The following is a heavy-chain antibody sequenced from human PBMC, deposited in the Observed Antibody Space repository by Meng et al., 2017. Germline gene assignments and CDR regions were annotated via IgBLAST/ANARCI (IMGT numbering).Heavy chain of an antibody. CDR3: ARLRPHAYYYDSSGLHWYFDL. D-gene: IGHD3-22*01. Sequence: HVELQPLGASRWKRPDTLSLTLAVYGGSFSGYNVSWIRQPPGNGLEWIGEINHGGSTNYNPSLKSRVTISVDTSKSQFSLKLSSVTAADTAVYYCARLRPHAYYYDSSGLHWYFDLWGRGTLVTVSS. V-gene: IGHV4-34*01. J-gene: IGHJ2*01. CDR1: GGSFSGYN. CDR2: INHGGST.